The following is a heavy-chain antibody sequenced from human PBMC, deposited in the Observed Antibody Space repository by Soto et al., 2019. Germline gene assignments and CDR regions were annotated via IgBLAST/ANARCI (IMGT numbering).Heavy chain of an antibody. D-gene: IGHD3-3*02. CDR3: ARLPSRHLVDY. CDR2: IYYSGST. CDR1: GGSISSYY. V-gene: IGHV4-59*08. J-gene: IGHJ4*02. Sequence: SETLSLTCTVSGGSISSYYWSWIRQPPGKGLEWIGYIYYSGSTYYNPSLKSRVTVSVDTSKNQLSLNLRSVTAADTAVYYCARLPSRHLVDYWGQGTLVTVSS.